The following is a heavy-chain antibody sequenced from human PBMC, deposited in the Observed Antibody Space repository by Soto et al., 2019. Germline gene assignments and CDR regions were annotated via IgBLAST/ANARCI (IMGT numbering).Heavy chain of an antibody. CDR2: ISSSGSTI. V-gene: IGHV3-11*01. D-gene: IGHD6-6*01. CDR3: ARDVVSASSSTGYYYMDV. Sequence: GGSLRLSCAASGFTFSDYYMSWIRQAPGKGLEWVSYISSSGSTIYYADSVKGRFTISRDNAKNSLYLQMNSLRAEDTAVYYCARDVVSASSSTGYYYMDVWGKGTTVTVSS. CDR1: GFTFSDYY. J-gene: IGHJ6*03.